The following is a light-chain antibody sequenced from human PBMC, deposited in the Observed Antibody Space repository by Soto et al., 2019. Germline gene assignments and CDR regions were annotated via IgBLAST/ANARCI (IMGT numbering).Light chain of an antibody. CDR2: AAS. Sequence: EIVLTQSPGTLSLSLGERATLSCRASQSVSSGYLAWYQQKPGQSPRLLIYAASSRATGIPDRFSGSGSGTDFTLTISRLGPEDFAVYYCKQYGSLSWTFAQGTKVEIK. V-gene: IGKV3-20*01. CDR1: QSVSSGY. J-gene: IGKJ1*01. CDR3: KQYGSLSWT.